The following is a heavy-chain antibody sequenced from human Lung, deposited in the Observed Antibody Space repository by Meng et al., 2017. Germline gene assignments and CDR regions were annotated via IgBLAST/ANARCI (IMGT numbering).Heavy chain of an antibody. D-gene: IGHD4-11*01. J-gene: IGHJ4*02. V-gene: IGHV4-34*01. CDR2: INHSGST. CDR3: ARGPTTMAHDFDY. Sequence: QWQLRRGGAGLLKPSETLSLTCVVSGGSFSDYYWSWIRQPPGKGLEWIGEINHSGSTNYNPSLESRATISVDTSQNNLSLKLSSVTAADSAVYYCARGPTTMAHDFDYWGQGTLVTVSS. CDR1: GGSFSDYY.